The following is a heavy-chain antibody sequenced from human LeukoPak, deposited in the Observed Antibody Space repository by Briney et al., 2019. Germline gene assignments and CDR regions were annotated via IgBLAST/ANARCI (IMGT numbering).Heavy chain of an antibody. D-gene: IGHD4-17*01. CDR1: GFTFSSYA. CDR2: ISGSGGST. V-gene: IGHV3-23*01. J-gene: IGHJ5*02. CDR3: AKDMLTVTTLGWFDP. Sequence: GGSLRLSCAASGFTFSSYAMSWVRQAPGKGLEWVSAISGSGGSTYYADSVKGRFTISRDNSKNTPYLQMNSLRAEDTAVYYCAKDMLTVTTLGWFDPWGQGTLVTVSS.